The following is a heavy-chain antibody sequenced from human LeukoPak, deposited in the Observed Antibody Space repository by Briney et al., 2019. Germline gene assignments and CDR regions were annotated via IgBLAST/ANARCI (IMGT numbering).Heavy chain of an antibody. J-gene: IGHJ6*03. Sequence: GGSLRLSCAASGFTFSGYSMNWVRQAPGKGLEWVSSISSSSSYIYYADSVKGRFTISRDNAKNSLYLQMNSLRAEDTAVYYCARQRLGYCSSTSCYEYMDVWGKGTTVTVSS. CDR2: ISSSSSYI. CDR1: GFTFSGYS. CDR3: ARQRLGYCSSTSCYEYMDV. V-gene: IGHV3-21*01. D-gene: IGHD2-2*01.